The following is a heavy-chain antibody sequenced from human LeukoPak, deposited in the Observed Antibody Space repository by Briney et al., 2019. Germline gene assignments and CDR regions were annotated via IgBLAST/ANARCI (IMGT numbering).Heavy chain of an antibody. D-gene: IGHD3-22*01. V-gene: IGHV4-34*01. CDR3: ARGWGYDSRGINYFDP. J-gene: IGHJ5*02. CDR1: GGSFSGYY. CDR2: INHSGST. Sequence: SETLSLTCAVYGGSFSGYYWSWIRQPPGKGLEWVGEINHSGSTNYNPSLKSRVTISVDTSKNQFSLKLSSVTAADTAVYYCARGWGYDSRGINYFDPWGQGTLVIVSS.